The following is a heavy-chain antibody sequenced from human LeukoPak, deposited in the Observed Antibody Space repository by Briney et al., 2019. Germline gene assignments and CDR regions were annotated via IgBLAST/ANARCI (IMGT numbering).Heavy chain of an antibody. D-gene: IGHD2-2*02. CDR1: GVTLSSYA. J-gene: IGHJ3*02. Sequence: GGSLRLSCAPSGVTLSSYAISWVRQRPAIRNGWGSAISSSVGSTFFAHSVKGRFTISRDNSKNTLYLQMNSLRAEDTAVYYCATWMPLYTYWVRAFDIWGQGTMVTVSS. CDR3: ATWMPLYTYWVRAFDI. V-gene: IGHV3-23*01. CDR2: ISSSVGST.